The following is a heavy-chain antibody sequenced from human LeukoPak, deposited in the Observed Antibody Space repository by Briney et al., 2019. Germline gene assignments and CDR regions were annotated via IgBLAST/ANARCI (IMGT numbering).Heavy chain of an antibody. J-gene: IGHJ4*02. CDR2: INHSGST. CDR1: GGSFSGYY. V-gene: IGHV4-34*01. CDR3: ARHGFGLGGFSYGGYY. D-gene: IGHD5-18*01. Sequence: PSEALSLTCAVYGGSFSGYYWSWIRQPPGKGLEWIGEINHSGSTNYNPSLKSRVTISVDTSKNQFSLKLSSVTAADTAVYYCARHGFGLGGFSYGGYYWGQGTLVTVSS.